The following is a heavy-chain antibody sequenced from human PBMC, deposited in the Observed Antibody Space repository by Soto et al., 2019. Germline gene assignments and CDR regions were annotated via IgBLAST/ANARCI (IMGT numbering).Heavy chain of an antibody. CDR2: INAGNGNT. Sequence: QVQLVQSGAEMKKPGASVKVSCKASGSTFSRSAMHWVRQPPGQRLEWMGWINAGNGNTQYSQKFQGRVFISRDTSATTVYMEVRSLRSEDTAVYYCAWKVGGSFDYWGQGTLVTVSS. CDR1: GSTFSRSA. CDR3: AWKVGGSFDY. J-gene: IGHJ4*02. D-gene: IGHD1-26*01. V-gene: IGHV1-3*01.